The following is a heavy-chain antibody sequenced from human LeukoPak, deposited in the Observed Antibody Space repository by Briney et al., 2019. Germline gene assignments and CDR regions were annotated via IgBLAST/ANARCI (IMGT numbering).Heavy chain of an antibody. D-gene: IGHD5-18*01. Sequence: SVKVSCKASGGTFSSYAISWVRQAPRQGLEWMGRIIPILGIANYAQKFQGRVTITADKSTSTAYMELSSLRSEDTAVYYCARAGRQLWLLYWGQGTLVTVSS. V-gene: IGHV1-69*04. CDR2: IIPILGIA. J-gene: IGHJ4*02. CDR1: GGTFSSYA. CDR3: ARAGRQLWLLY.